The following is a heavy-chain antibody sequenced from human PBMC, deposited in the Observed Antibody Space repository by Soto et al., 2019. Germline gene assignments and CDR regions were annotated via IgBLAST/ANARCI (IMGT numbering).Heavy chain of an antibody. J-gene: IGHJ5*02. CDR3: ARGLFSSGWYSYFDP. V-gene: IGHV4-34*01. CDR2: ISQSGFT. D-gene: IGHD6-19*01. CDR1: SESLRGYY. Sequence: QVQLQQWGAGLLRPSETLSLTCAVSSESLRGYYRTWIRQSPGKGLEWIGEISQSGFTNYNPSLESRVNMSVDTSKSQFSLHLTSVTAADTAVYYCARGLFSSGWYSYFDPWGQGTPVTVSS.